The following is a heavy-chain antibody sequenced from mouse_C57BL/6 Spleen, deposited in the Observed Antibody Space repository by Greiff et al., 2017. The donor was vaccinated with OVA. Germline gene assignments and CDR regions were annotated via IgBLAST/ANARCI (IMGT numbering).Heavy chain of an antibody. D-gene: IGHD1-1*01. V-gene: IGHV1-18*01. CDR3: ARNYGSSYSPLYYAMDY. J-gene: IGHJ4*01. CDR2: INPNNGGT. CDR1: GYTFTDYN. Sequence: EVKLVESGPELVKPGASVKIPCKASGYTFTDYNMDWVKQSHGKSLEWIGDINPNNGGTIYNQKFKGKATLTVDKSSSTAYMELRSLTSEDTAVYYCARNYGSSYSPLYYAMDYWGQGTSVTVSS.